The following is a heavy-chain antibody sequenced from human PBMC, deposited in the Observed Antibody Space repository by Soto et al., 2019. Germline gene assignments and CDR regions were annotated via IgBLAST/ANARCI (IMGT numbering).Heavy chain of an antibody. J-gene: IGHJ4*02. CDR1: GFTFISCA. Sequence: GGSLRLSCAASGFTFISCAMSWVRQAPGKGLEWISAISGTGGSTYYADSVKGRFTISRDNFKNTLYLQMNSLRVDDTAVYYCARGDVGIVGWDHWGQGTLVTVSS. CDR3: ARGDVGIVGWDH. V-gene: IGHV3-23*01. D-gene: IGHD1-26*01. CDR2: ISGTGGST.